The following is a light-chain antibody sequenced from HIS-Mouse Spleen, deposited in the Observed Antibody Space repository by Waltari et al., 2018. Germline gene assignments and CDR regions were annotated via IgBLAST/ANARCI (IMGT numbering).Light chain of an antibody. V-gene: IGLV3-25*03. CDR2: KDS. J-gene: IGLJ3*02. Sequence: SYELTQPPSVSVSPGPTARITCSGDALPKQYAYWYQQKPGQAPVLVIYKDSERHSGIPERFSGSSSGTTVTLTISGVQAEDEADYYCQSADSSGTWVFGGGTKLTVL. CDR1: ALPKQY. CDR3: QSADSSGTWV.